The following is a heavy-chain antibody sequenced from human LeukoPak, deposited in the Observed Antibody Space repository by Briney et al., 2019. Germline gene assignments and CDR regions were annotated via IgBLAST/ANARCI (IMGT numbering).Heavy chain of an antibody. CDR2: INHSGST. Sequence: PSETLSLTCAVYGGSFSGYYWSWIRQPPGKGLEWIGEINHSGSTNYNPSLKSRVTISVDTSKNQFSLKLSSVTAADTAVYYCARGPPRLRWLQFTGRDYWGQGTLVTVSS. J-gene: IGHJ4*02. D-gene: IGHD5-24*01. CDR1: GGSFSGYY. V-gene: IGHV4-34*01. CDR3: ARGPPRLRWLQFTGRDY.